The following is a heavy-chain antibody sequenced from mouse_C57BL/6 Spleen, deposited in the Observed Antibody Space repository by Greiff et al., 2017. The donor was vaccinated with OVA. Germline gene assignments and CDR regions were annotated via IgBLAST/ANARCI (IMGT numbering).Heavy chain of an antibody. CDR2: ISYDGSN. V-gene: IGHV3-6*01. Sequence: ESGPGLVKPSQSLSLTCSVTGYSITSGYYWNWIRQFPGNKLEWMGYISYDGSNNYNPSLKNRISITRDTSKNQFFLKLNSVTTEDTATYYCGRGGDYYSNYGYAMDYWGQGTSVTVSS. D-gene: IGHD2-5*01. CDR3: GRGGDYYSNYGYAMDY. CDR1: GYSITSGYY. J-gene: IGHJ4*01.